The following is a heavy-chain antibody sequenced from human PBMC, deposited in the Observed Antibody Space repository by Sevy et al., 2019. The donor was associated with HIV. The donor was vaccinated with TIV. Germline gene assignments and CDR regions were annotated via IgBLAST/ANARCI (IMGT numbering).Heavy chain of an antibody. CDR3: VGRRYSPAYSWSYHFDY. J-gene: IGHJ4*02. D-gene: IGHD3-16*01. Sequence: GGSLRLSCAASGFDFSDYYMNWIRQTPGKGLEWISYISVSSSAKYYTDSVKGRFAISRDNARNSLYLQMYSLRVEDTAVYFCVGRRYSPAYSWSYHFDYWGQGALVTVSS. CDR2: ISVSSSAK. CDR1: GFDFSDYY. V-gene: IGHV3-11*01.